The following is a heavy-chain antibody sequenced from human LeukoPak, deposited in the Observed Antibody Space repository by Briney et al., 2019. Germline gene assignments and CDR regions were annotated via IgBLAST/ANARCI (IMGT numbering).Heavy chain of an antibody. CDR3: ARHGGGYYDSSGYYFEYFQH. D-gene: IGHD3-22*01. Sequence: SETLSLTCTVSSGSISSYYWSWIRQPPGKGLEWIGYIYYSGSTNYNPSLKSRVTISVDTSKNQFSLKLSSVTAADTAVYYCARHGGGYYDSSGYYFEYFQHWGQGTLVTVSS. J-gene: IGHJ1*01. CDR2: IYYSGST. CDR1: SGSISSYY. V-gene: IGHV4-59*08.